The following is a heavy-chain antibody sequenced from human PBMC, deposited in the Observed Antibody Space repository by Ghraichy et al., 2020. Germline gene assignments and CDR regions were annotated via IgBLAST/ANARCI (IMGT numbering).Heavy chain of an antibody. V-gene: IGHV3-74*03. CDR3: ARGGVPSAAY. CDR2: INTDGTDT. CDR1: GFTFSSYW. Sequence: GGSLRLSCAASGFTFSSYWMHWVRQAPGKGLVWVSGINTDGTDTKYADSVKGPFTISRDNAKNTVYLQMNSLRAEDTALYYCARGGVPSAAYWGQGTLVTVSS. D-gene: IGHD2-2*01. J-gene: IGHJ4*02.